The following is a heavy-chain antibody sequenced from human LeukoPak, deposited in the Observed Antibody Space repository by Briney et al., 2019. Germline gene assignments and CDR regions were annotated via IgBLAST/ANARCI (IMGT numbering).Heavy chain of an antibody. Sequence: SETLSLTCTVSGGSISSGGYYWSWIRQHPGKGLEWIGYIYYSGSTYYNPSLKSRVTISVDTSKNQFSLKLSSVTAADTAMYYCARAGYYYDSSGYYLFDYWGQGTLVTVSS. V-gene: IGHV4-31*03. CDR1: GGSISSGGYY. CDR2: IYYSGST. D-gene: IGHD3-22*01. J-gene: IGHJ4*02. CDR3: ARAGYYYDSSGYYLFDY.